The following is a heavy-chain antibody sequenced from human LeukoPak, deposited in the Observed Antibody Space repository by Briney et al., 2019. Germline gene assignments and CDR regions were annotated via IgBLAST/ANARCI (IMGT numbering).Heavy chain of an antibody. CDR2: TYYSGNT. D-gene: IGHD7-27*01. J-gene: IGHJ3*02. V-gene: IGHV4-59*03. Sequence: SETLSLTCTVSGGSISNAYWSRIRQPPGKGLEWIGFTYYSGNTHYNPSLKSRVTISVDTSKNLFSLKLSSVTAADTAVYYCAKTNWGAFDIWGQGTMVTVSS. CDR3: AKTNWGAFDI. CDR1: GGSISNAY.